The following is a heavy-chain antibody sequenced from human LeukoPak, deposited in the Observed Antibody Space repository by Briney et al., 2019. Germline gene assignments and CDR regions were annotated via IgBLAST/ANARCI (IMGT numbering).Heavy chain of an antibody. CDR2: IIPIFGTA. D-gene: IGHD2-2*02. V-gene: IGHV1-69*01. J-gene: IGHJ5*02. Sequence: ASVKVSCKASGGTFSSYAISWVRQAPGQGLEWMGGIIPIFGTANYAQKFQGRVTITADESTSTAYMELSSLRSEATAVYYCAREGGLYCSSTSCYRISWFDPWGQGTLVTVSS. CDR1: GGTFSSYA. CDR3: AREGGLYCSSTSCYRISWFDP.